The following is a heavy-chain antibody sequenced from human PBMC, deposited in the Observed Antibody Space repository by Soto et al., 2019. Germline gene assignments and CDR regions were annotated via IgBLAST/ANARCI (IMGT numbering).Heavy chain of an antibody. Sequence: SETLSLTCTVSGGSIISYYWSWIRQPPGKGLEWIGYIYYSGSTNYNPSLKSRVTISVDTSKNQFSLKLSSVTAADTAVYYCAQQLVPFAGYYSYDMDVWGQGTTVTVSS. J-gene: IGHJ6*02. CDR3: AQQLVPFAGYYSYDMDV. V-gene: IGHV4-59*01. D-gene: IGHD6-6*01. CDR2: IYYSGST. CDR1: GGSIISYY.